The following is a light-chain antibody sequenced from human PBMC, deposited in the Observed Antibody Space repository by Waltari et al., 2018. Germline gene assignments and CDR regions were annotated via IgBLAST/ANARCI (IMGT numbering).Light chain of an antibody. CDR3: SSYTSSSTLWV. CDR2: DVS. J-gene: IGLJ3*02. CDR1: SSDVGGSNY. V-gene: IGLV2-14*03. Sequence: QSALTQPASVSGSPGQSITISCTGTSSDVGGSNYVPWYQQHPCKAPKLMIYDVSNRPSGVSNRFSGSKSGNTASLTISGLQAEDEADYYCSSYTSSSTLWVFGGGTKLTVL.